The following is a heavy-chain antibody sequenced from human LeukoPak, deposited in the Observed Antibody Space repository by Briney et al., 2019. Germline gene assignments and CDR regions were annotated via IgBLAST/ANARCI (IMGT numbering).Heavy chain of an antibody. CDR2: INHSGST. Sequence: SETLSLTCAVYGGSFSGYYWSWIRQPPGNGLEWIGEINHSGSTNYNPSLKSRVTISVDTSKNQFSLKLSSVTAADTAVYYCARGARLFYYYDSSGSPKMYNWFDPWGQGTLVTVSS. CDR1: GGSFSGYY. CDR3: ARGARLFYYYDSSGSPKMYNWFDP. D-gene: IGHD3-22*01. V-gene: IGHV4-34*01. J-gene: IGHJ5*02.